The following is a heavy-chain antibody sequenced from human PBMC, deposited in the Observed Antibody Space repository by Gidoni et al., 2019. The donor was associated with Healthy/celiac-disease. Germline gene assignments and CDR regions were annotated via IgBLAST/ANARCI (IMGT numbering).Heavy chain of an antibody. D-gene: IGHD4-17*01. CDR1: GGSISSSSYY. J-gene: IGHJ3*02. CDR3: ARLIMNDYGDYGEAFDI. V-gene: IGHV4-39*01. CDR2: IYYSGST. Sequence: QLQLQESGPGLVKPSETLSLTCTVSGGSISSSSYYWGWIRQPPGKGLEWIGSIYYSGSTYYNPSLKSRVTISVDTSKNQFSLKLSSVTAADTAVYYCARLIMNDYGDYGEAFDIWGQGTMVTVSS.